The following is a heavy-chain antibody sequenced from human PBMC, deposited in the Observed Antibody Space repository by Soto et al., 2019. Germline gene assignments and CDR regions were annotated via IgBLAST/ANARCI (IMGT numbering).Heavy chain of an antibody. D-gene: IGHD4-17*01. J-gene: IGHJ6*02. CDR2: IWYDGSGQ. V-gene: IGHV3-33*03. CDR1: GFTFSNYG. CDR3: AKDEVSRKYYGQALDV. Sequence: QVQLVESGGGLVQPGRSLRLSCVVSGFTFSNYGMHWVRQAPGKGLEWVADIWYDGSGQRYAGSVQGRFTISRDNSKNTIYRQINTVRVEDTAVYYCAKDEVSRKYYGQALDVWGQGTTVTVSS.